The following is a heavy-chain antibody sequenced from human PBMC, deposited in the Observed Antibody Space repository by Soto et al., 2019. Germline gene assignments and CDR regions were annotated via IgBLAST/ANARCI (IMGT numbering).Heavy chain of an antibody. V-gene: IGHV3-30*18. CDR3: AKDLGGSYYYSYGMDV. CDR1: GFTFSRYG. CDR2: ISYDGSNK. D-gene: IGHD3-16*01. J-gene: IGHJ6*02. Sequence: QVQLVESGGGVVQPGRSLRLSCAASGFTFSRYGMHWVRQAPGKGLEWVAVISYDGSNKYYADSVKGRFTISGDNSKNTLYLQMNSLRAEDTAVYYCAKDLGGSYYYSYGMDVWGQGTTVTVSS.